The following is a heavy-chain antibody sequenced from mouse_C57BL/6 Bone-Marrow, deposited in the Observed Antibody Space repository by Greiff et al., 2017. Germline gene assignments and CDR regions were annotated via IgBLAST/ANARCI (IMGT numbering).Heavy chain of an antibody. CDR3: ARWIQEDWYFDV. CDR1: GYTFTSYW. V-gene: IGHV1-55*01. J-gene: IGHJ1*03. Sequence: VQLQQPGAELVKPGASVKMSCKASGYTFTSYWITWVKQRPGQGLEWIGDIYPGSGSTNYNEKFKSKATLTVDTSSSTAYMQLSSLTSEDSAVYCCARWIQEDWYFDVWGTGTTVTVSS. CDR2: IYPGSGST.